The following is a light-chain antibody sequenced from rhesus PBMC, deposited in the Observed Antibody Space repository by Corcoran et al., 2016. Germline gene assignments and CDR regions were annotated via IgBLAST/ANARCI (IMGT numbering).Light chain of an antibody. Sequence: QAAPTQSPSVSGSPGHSVTISCTGTNTDIGDYNRVSWYQQYPGKAPKLLIFEVSTRPSGVSDRFSGSKSGNTASLTISGLQAEDEADYYCSSYTGSDTFIFGGGTRLTVL. V-gene: IGLV2-13*03. CDR3: SSYTGSDTFI. J-gene: IGLJ1*01. CDR1: NTDIGDYNR. CDR2: EVS.